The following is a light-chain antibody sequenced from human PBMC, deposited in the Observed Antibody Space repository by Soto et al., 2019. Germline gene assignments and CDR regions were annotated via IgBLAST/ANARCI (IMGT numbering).Light chain of an antibody. V-gene: IGLV2-23*01. Sequence: QSALTQPASVSGSPGQSITISCTGTSSDVGSYNLVSWYQQHPGKAPKLMIYEGSKRPSGVSNRFSGSKSGNTASLTISGLQAEDEADYYCCSYAGSNTFVVFGGGTKHTVL. CDR3: CSYAGSNTFVV. CDR2: EGS. J-gene: IGLJ2*01. CDR1: SSDVGSYNL.